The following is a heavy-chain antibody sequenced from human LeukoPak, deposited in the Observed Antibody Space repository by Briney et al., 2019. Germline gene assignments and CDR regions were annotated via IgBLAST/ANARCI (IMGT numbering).Heavy chain of an antibody. CDR2: IYYSGST. V-gene: IGHV4-59*08. Sequence: SETLSLTCTVSGGSISSYYWSWIRQPPGKGLEWIGYIYYSGSTNYNPSLKSRVTISVDTSKNQFSLKLSSVTAADTAVYYCAISRLPNDAFDIWGQGTMVTVSS. J-gene: IGHJ3*02. CDR1: GGSISSYY. CDR3: AISRLPNDAFDI. D-gene: IGHD4-11*01.